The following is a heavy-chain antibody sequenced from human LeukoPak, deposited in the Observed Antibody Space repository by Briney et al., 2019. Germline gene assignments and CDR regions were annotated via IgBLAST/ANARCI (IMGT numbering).Heavy chain of an antibody. Sequence: GGSLRLSCAASGFTFSSYSMNWVRQAPGKGLEWVSSISSSSSYIYYADSVKGRFTISRDNAKNSLYLQMNSLRAEDTAVYYCAIVVVVPAAIYYYGMDVWGQGTTVTVSS. CDR2: ISSSSSYI. CDR3: AIVVVVPAAIYYYGMDV. D-gene: IGHD2-2*01. V-gene: IGHV3-21*01. CDR1: GFTFSSYS. J-gene: IGHJ6*02.